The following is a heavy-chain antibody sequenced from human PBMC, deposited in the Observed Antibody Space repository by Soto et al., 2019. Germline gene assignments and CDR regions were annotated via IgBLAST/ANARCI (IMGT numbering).Heavy chain of an antibody. D-gene: IGHD2-15*01. Sequence: EVQLVESGGGLVQPGGSLRLSCAASGFTVSSKYMTWVRQAPGKGLEWVSLIQSGGTTYYADSVKGRFTISRDTSENTLHLQMDRVRVEETAVCYCARDVVLCDGGRSSGIRLDLWAKGTRVTVS. CDR2: IQSGGTT. J-gene: IGHJ6*03. CDR1: GFTVSSKY. CDR3: ARDVVLCDGGRSSGIRLDL. V-gene: IGHV3-66*01.